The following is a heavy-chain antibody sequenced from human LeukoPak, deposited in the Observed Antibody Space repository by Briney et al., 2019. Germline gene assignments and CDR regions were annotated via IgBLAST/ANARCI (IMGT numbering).Heavy chain of an antibody. J-gene: IGHJ4*02. V-gene: IGHV4-4*07. CDR2: MYSTGST. D-gene: IGHD4-23*01. Sequence: SETLSLTRIVSGGSISTYYWSWIRQPAGKGLEWIGRMYSTGSTNYNPSLKSRVTMSVDTSKNQFSLNLSSVTAADTAIYYCARDRTYGGNSGFDYWGQGTLVTVSS. CDR1: GGSISTYY. CDR3: ARDRTYGGNSGFDY.